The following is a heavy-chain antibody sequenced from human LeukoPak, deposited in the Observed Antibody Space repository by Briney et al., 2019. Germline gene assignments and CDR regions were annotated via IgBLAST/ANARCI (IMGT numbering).Heavy chain of an antibody. D-gene: IGHD3-9*01. CDR3: ATMDTSTGYYIRFDY. CDR1: GYTFTGYY. J-gene: IGHJ4*02. CDR2: INPNSGGT. V-gene: IGHV1-2*02. Sequence: ASVKVSCKASGYTFTGYYMHWVRQAPGQGLEWMGWINPNSGGTNYAQKFQGRVTMTRDTSISTAYMELSSLRSEDTAVYYCATMDTSTGYYIRFDYWGQGTLVTVSS.